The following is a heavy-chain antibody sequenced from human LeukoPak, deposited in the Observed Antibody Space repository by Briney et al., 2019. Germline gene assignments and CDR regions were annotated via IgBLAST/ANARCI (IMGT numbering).Heavy chain of an antibody. V-gene: IGHV1-69*13. CDR2: IIPIFGTA. D-gene: IGHD3-10*01. CDR3: ARDGSVGRPDAFDI. CDR1: GGTFSSYA. Sequence: SVKVSCKASGGTFSSYAISWVRQAPGQGLEWMGGIIPIFGTANYAQKFQGRVTITADESTSTAYMELSSLRSEDTAVYYCARDGSVGRPDAFDIWGQGTMVTVSS. J-gene: IGHJ3*02.